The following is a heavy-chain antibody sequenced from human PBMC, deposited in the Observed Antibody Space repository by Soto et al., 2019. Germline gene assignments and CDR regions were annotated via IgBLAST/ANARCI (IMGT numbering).Heavy chain of an antibody. CDR3: ARVMAYEQQLVPFDY. CDR2: VNPHTGGT. J-gene: IGHJ4*02. V-gene: IGHV1-2*07. CDR1: GYTFIGYY. Sequence: QVQLVQSGAEVKKPGASVKVSCKNSGYTFIGYYLNWVRQAPGQGLEWMGWVNPHTGGTHYAYKFDDRVTMTRDTSTYTAYMELSGLKFADTATYFCARVMAYEQQLVPFDYLGPGTLGTVSS. D-gene: IGHD6-13*01.